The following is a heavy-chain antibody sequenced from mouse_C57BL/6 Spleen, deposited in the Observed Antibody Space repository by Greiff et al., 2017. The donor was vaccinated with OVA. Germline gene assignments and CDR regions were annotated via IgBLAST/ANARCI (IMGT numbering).Heavy chain of an antibody. D-gene: IGHD1-1*01. CDR2: INPNNGGT. Sequence: VQLQQSGPELVKPGASVKIPCKASGYTFTDYNMDWVKQSHGKSLEWIGDINPNNGGTIYNQKFKGKATLTVDKSSSTAYMELRSLTSEDTAVYYCARTDTVVARWYIDVWGTGTTVTVSS. CDR1: GYTFTDYN. CDR3: ARTDTVVARWYIDV. J-gene: IGHJ1*03. V-gene: IGHV1-18*01.